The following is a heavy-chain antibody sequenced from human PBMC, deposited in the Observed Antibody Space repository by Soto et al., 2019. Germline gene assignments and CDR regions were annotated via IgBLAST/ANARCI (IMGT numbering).Heavy chain of an antibody. CDR1: GGSISSSNW. CDR3: ASVRGSYYCAMDV. D-gene: IGHD3-10*01. CDR2: IYHSGST. J-gene: IGHJ6*02. Sequence: QVQLQESGPGLVKPSGTLSLTCAVSGGSISSSNWWSWVRQPPGKGLEWIGEIYHSGSTNYNPSPKRRVTISAARSTTQFALRLRAVTAAATAVYYCASVRGSYYCAMDVWGQGTTVTVSS. V-gene: IGHV4-4*02.